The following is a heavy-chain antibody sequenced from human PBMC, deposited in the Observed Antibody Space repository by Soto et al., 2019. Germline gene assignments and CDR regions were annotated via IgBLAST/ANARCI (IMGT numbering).Heavy chain of an antibody. V-gene: IGHV3-9*01. CDR1: GFTFDDYA. D-gene: IGHD3-10*01. CDR2: ISWNSGSI. J-gene: IGHJ4*02. Sequence: GGSLRLSCAASGFTFDDYAMHWVRQAPGKGLEWVSGISWNSGSIGYADSVKGRFTISRDNAKNSLYLQMNSLRAEDTALYYCAKDRGSGSYYHKYYFDYWGQGTLVTVSS. CDR3: AKDRGSGSYYHKYYFDY.